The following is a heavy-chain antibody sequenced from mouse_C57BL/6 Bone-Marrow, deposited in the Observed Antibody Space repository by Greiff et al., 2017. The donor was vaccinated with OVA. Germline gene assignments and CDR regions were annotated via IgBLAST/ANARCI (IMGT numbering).Heavy chain of an antibody. CDR2: IDPSDSYT. J-gene: IGHJ4*01. CDR3: ARTFNWVYSMDY. V-gene: IGHV1-50*01. CDR1: GYTFTSYW. D-gene: IGHD4-1*01. Sequence: QVQLQQPGAELVKPGASVKLSCKASGYTFTSYWMQWVKQRPGQGLEWIGEIDPSDSYTNYNQKFKGKATLTVDTSSSTAYMTLSSLTSEDSAVYYCARTFNWVYSMDYWGQGTSVTVSS.